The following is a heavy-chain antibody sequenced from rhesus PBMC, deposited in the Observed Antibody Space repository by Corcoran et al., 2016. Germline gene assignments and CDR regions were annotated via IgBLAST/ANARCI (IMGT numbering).Heavy chain of an antibody. Sequence: QVQLQESGPGLVKPSETLSLSCAVSGASISGYYWNWFRQPPGKGLDWIGYSGGRSGSTYYTPDLGSRVTNSMDTPKKQFSLNLTAVTAADTAVYYCARNAVGTVFDHWGQGVLVTISS. D-gene: IGHD5-24*01. V-gene: IGHV4-165*02. CDR3: ARNAVGTVFDH. CDR2: SGGRSGST. CDR1: GASISGYY. J-gene: IGHJ4*01.